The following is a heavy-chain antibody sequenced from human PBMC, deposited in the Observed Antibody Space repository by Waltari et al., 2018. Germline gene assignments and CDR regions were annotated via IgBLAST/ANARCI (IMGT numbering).Heavy chain of an antibody. D-gene: IGHD6-13*01. CDR1: GGTFSSYA. J-gene: IGHJ4*02. Sequence: QVQLVQSGAEVKKPGSSVKVSCKASGGTFSSYAISWVRQAPGQGLEWMGRIIPIFGTANYAQKFQGRVTITADKSTSTAYMGLGSLRSEDTAVYYCARGGNDSSSWFLFDYWGQGTLVTVSS. CDR2: IIPIFGTA. V-gene: IGHV1-69*08. CDR3: ARGGNDSSSWFLFDY.